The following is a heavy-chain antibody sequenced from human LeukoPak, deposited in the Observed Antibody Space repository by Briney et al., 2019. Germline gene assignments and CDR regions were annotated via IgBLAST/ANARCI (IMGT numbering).Heavy chain of an antibody. D-gene: IGHD1-20*01. CDR3: ARYISGTSQVFDY. CDR2: IYYSGST. CDR1: GGSISSYY. J-gene: IGHJ4*02. V-gene: IGHV4-59*01. Sequence: SETLSLTCTVSGGSISSYYWSWIRQPPGKGLEWIGYIYYSGSTNYNPSFKSRVTISVDTSKNQFSRKLSSVTAADTAVYYCARYISGTSQVFDYWGQGTLVTVSS.